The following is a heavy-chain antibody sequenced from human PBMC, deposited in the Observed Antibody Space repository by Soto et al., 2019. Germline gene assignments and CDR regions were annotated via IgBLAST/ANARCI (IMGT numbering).Heavy chain of an antibody. D-gene: IGHD6-19*01. V-gene: IGHV3-7*01. J-gene: IGHJ3*02. CDR2: IKQDGSDE. Sequence: GGSLRLSCAASGFTFSSYWVSWGRQAPGKGLEWVANIKQDGSDEYYVDSVKGRFTISRDNAKNSLYLQMNSLRAEDTAVYYCARSLGWRDAFDIWGQGTMVTVSS. CDR3: ARSLGWRDAFDI. CDR1: GFTFSSYW.